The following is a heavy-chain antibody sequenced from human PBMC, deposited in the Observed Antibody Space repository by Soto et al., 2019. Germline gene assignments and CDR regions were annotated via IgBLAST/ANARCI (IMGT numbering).Heavy chain of an antibody. Sequence: PGGSLRLSCAASGFTFSVYGMHWVRQAPGKGLEWVAVIWYDGTNQYYADSVKGRFAISRDNSKNTLYLQMDSLRVEDTAVYYCARDPSIVVVSTGVYGMDVWGQGTTVTVSS. CDR1: GFTFSVYG. D-gene: IGHD2-15*01. CDR2: IWYDGTNQ. J-gene: IGHJ6*02. V-gene: IGHV3-33*01. CDR3: ARDPSIVVVSTGVYGMDV.